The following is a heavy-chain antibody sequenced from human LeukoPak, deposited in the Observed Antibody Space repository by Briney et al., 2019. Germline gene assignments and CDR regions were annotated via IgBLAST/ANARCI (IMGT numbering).Heavy chain of an antibody. J-gene: IGHJ3*02. Sequence: ASVKVSCKASGYTFTSYAMNWVRQAPGQGLEWMGWINTNTGNPTYAQGFTGRFVFSLDTSVGTAYLQISSLRAEDTAVYYCARDLIAVAGTHDAFDIWGQGTMVTVSS. V-gene: IGHV7-4-1*02. CDR2: INTNTGNP. CDR1: GYTFTSYA. CDR3: ARDLIAVAGTHDAFDI. D-gene: IGHD6-19*01.